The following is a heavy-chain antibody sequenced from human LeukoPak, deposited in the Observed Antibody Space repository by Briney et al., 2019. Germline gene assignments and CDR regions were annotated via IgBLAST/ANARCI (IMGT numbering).Heavy chain of an antibody. J-gene: IGHJ4*02. D-gene: IGHD6-13*01. CDR2: ISYYGSNK. CDR3: ATEEFSSSWYHPYFDY. Sequence: GGSLRLSCAASGFTFSSYAMHWVRQAPGKGLEWVAVISYYGSNKYYADSVKGRFTISRDNSKNTLYLQMNSLRAEDTAVYYCATEEFSSSWYHPYFDYWGQGTLVTVSS. V-gene: IGHV3-30*04. CDR1: GFTFSSYA.